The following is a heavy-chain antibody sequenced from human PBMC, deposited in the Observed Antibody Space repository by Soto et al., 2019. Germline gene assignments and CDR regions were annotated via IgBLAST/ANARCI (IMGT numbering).Heavy chain of an antibody. D-gene: IGHD3-10*01. J-gene: IGHJ6*02. Sequence: GGSLRLSCAASGFGFSSDAMHWVRQAPGKGLEWVAVISYDGSSEYYADSVKGRFTISRDNSKNTLYLQMNSLRTEDTAVYYCARREGVLLWFGESGLDVWGQGTTVTVSS. V-gene: IGHV3-30-3*01. CDR2: ISYDGSSE. CDR1: GFGFSSDA. CDR3: ARREGVLLWFGESGLDV.